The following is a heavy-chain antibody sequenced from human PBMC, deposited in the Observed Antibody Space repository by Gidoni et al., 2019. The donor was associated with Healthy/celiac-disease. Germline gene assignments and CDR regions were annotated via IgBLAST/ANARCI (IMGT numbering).Heavy chain of an antibody. Sequence: QVQLQESGPGLVKPSETLSLTCTVAGGSLSSYYGSWIRQTAGKGLEWIGRIYTSGSTNYNPSLESRVTMSVDTSKNQFSLKLSSVTAADTAVYYCARDREGRASGSYHFDYWGQGTLVTVSS. J-gene: IGHJ4*02. V-gene: IGHV4-4*07. D-gene: IGHD1-26*01. CDR3: ARDREGRASGSYHFDY. CDR1: GGSLSSYY. CDR2: IYTSGST.